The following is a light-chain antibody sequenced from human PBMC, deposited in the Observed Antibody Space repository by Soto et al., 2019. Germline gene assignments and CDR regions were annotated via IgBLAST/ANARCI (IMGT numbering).Light chain of an antibody. CDR2: LEGSGSY. V-gene: IGLV4-60*02. Sequence: QPVLTQSSSASASLGSSVSLTCTLSSGHSSYIIAWHQHQPGKATRHLMKLEGSGSYNKGSGVPDRFSGSSAGAERYLTSANLQFEDADDYYCETWDSNTYVFGTGTKLTVL. J-gene: IGLJ1*01. CDR3: ETWDSNTYV. CDR1: SGHSSYI.